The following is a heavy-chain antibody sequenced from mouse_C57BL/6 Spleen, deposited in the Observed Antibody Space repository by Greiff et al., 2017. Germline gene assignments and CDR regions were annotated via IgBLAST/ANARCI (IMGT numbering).Heavy chain of an antibody. D-gene: IGHD2-4*01. J-gene: IGHJ1*03. CDR1: GYTFTSYG. Sequence: VKLVESGAELARPGASVKLSCKASGYTFTSYGISWVKQRTGQGLEWIGEIYPRSGNTYYNEKFKGKATLTADKSSSTAYMALRSLTSEDSAVYSCARRDYYDNSYWYFDVWGTGTTVTVSS. V-gene: IGHV1-81*01. CDR3: ARRDYYDNSYWYFDV. CDR2: IYPRSGNT.